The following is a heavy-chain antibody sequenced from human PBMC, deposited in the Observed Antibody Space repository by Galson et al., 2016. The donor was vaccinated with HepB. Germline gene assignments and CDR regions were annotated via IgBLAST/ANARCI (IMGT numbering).Heavy chain of an antibody. Sequence: CAISGDSVSSDSASWNWIRQSPSRGLEWLGRTYYRSKWFNDYAVSVKSRITINPDTSKNQFSLQLNSVTPEDTAMYYCARVVIVATHHYFDYWGQGTLVTVSS. CDR2: TYYRSKWFN. V-gene: IGHV6-1*01. D-gene: IGHD2-15*01. CDR1: GDSVSSDSAS. J-gene: IGHJ4*02. CDR3: ARVVIVATHHYFDY.